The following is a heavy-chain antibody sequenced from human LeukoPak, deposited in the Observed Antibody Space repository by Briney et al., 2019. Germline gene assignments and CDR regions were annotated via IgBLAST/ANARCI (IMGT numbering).Heavy chain of an antibody. Sequence: GGSLRLSCAASGFTFSDYYMSWIRQAPGKGLEWVSYISSSGSTIYYADSVKGRFTISRDNAKNSLYLQMNSLRAEDTAVYYCARDAGYCSSETCYDDAFDIWGQGTMVTVSS. V-gene: IGHV3-11*04. CDR3: ARDAGYCSSETCYDDAFDI. D-gene: IGHD2-2*01. CDR2: ISSSGSTI. CDR1: GFTFSDYY. J-gene: IGHJ3*02.